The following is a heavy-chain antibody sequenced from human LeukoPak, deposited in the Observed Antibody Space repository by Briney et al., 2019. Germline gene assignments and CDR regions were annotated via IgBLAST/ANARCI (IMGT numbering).Heavy chain of an antibody. V-gene: IGHV1-18*01. CDR2: ISAYNGNT. Sequence: GASVKVSCKAYGYTFTNYGISWVRQAPAQGLEWMGWISAYNGNTDYAQKFQGRVTMTIDTSTSTAYMELRSLKSDDTAVYYCARVEAYCTRTSCHDYWGLGTLVTVSS. CDR1: GYTFTNYG. CDR3: ARVEAYCTRTSCHDY. D-gene: IGHD2-2*01. J-gene: IGHJ4*02.